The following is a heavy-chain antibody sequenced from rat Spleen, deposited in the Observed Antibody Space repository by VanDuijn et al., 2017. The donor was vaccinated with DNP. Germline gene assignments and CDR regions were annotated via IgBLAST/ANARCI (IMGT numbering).Heavy chain of an antibody. CDR1: DYSVTSGWR. J-gene: IGHJ2*01. CDR3: ARGYDTDYYYGLFDH. V-gene: IGHV3-3*01. Sequence: EVQLQESGPGLVKPSQSLSLTCSVTDYSVTSGWRWNWVRKFPGNELEWMGYIDSEGNTGYHPSLRSRITITSDTPKNQFFLQVNCVSYEESATYYCARGYDTDYYYGLFDHWGQGVMVTVSS. CDR2: IDSEGNT. D-gene: IGHD1-6*01.